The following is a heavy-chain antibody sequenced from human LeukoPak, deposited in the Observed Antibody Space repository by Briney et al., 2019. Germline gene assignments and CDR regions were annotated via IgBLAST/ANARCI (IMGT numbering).Heavy chain of an antibody. CDR2: IKEDGTQK. CDR3: ARGGWELDY. V-gene: IGHV3-7*01. D-gene: IGHD4-23*01. J-gene: IGHJ4*02. CDR1: GFSFQYYW. Sequence: GFLRLSCAASGFSFQYYWMAWVRQAPGMGLEWVAHIKEDGTQKFYVDSVRGRFTISKDDARNALYLQMNSLRDEDTAIYYCARGGWELDYWGQGTLVIVSS.